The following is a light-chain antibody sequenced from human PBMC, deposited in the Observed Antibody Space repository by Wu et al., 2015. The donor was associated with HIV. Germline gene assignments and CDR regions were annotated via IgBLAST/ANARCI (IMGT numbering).Light chain of an antibody. Sequence: EIVLTQSPATLSLSPGERATLSCRASQSVSNYLAWYQQKLGQAPRLLIHGASTRATGIPARFSGTGSGTDFTLTISSLEPDDFAVYYCQQHSNWPLTFGHGTRLEIK. CDR2: GAS. V-gene: IGKV3-11*01. J-gene: IGKJ5*01. CDR3: QQHSNWPLT. CDR1: QSVSNY.